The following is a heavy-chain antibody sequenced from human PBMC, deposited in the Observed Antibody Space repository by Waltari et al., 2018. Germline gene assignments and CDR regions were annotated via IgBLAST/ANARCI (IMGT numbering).Heavy chain of an antibody. D-gene: IGHD3-10*01. CDR1: GGSISSSSHY. CDR3: ARESGRDYYLDY. CDR2: THYTGST. J-gene: IGHJ4*01. Sequence: QLQLQESGPGLVKPSETLSLTCTVSGGSISSSSHYWGWIRQYPGRGLEWIGITHYTGSTHYSPSLRGRVTMTVDTSKNQFSLKLTSVTAADTAVYYCARESGRDYYLDYWGHGTFFTVSS. V-gene: IGHV4-39*07.